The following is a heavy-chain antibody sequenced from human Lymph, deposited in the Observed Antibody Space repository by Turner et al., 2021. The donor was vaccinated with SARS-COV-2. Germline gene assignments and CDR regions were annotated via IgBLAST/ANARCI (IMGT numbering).Heavy chain of an antibody. CDR3: ARGSRDCSSTSCYPFFDY. J-gene: IGHJ4*02. D-gene: IGHD2-2*01. CDR1: GGTFSSYA. Sequence: QVQLVQSGAEVKKPGSSVKVYCKASGGTFSSYAISWVRQAPGQGLEWMGEIIPIVGTANYAQKFQGRVTITADASTSTAHMELSSLRSEDTAVYYCARGSRDCSSTSCYPFFDYWGQGTLVTVSS. CDR2: IIPIVGTA. V-gene: IGHV1-69*01.